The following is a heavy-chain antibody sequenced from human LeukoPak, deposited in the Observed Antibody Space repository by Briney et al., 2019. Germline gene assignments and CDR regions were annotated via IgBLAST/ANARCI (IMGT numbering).Heavy chain of an antibody. CDR3: AKAMWDILTGPHYYYYYMDV. CDR2: IRYEGSKK. Sequence: GGSLRLPCAASVSTLSSYGMHWVRQAPGKGLEWVAFIRYEGSKKYYADSVQGRFTISTHNSKNTLYPQMNSLRAEDTAVYYCAKAMWDILTGPHYYYYYMDVWGKGTTVTVSS. J-gene: IGHJ6*03. CDR1: VSTLSSYG. V-gene: IGHV3-30*02. D-gene: IGHD3-9*01.